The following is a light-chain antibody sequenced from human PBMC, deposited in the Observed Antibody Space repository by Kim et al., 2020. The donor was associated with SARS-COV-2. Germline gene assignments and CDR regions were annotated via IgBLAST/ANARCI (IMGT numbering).Light chain of an antibody. V-gene: IGKV2-24*01. Sequence: DIVMTQTALSSPVALGQPASISCRSSQSLVDSDGNTYLSWFQQRPGQPPRLLIYKTSNRFSGVPDRFSGSGAGTDFTLKISRVEAEDVGIYYCLQATQFPQTFGQGTKVDIK. J-gene: IGKJ1*01. CDR3: LQATQFPQT. CDR2: KTS. CDR1: QSLVDSDGNTY.